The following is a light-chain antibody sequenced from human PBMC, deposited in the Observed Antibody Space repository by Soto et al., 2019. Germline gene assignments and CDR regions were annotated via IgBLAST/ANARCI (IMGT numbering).Light chain of an antibody. V-gene: IGLV2-14*01. Sequence: QSVLTQPASVSGSPGQSVTISCAGTSGDVGGYNYVSWYQQHPGKAPKLMIHAVTNRPSGVSNRFSGSKSDNTASLTISSLQAEDEADYYCCSYTGASTYVFGTGTKLTVL. J-gene: IGLJ1*01. CDR2: AVT. CDR1: SGDVGGYNY. CDR3: CSYTGASTYV.